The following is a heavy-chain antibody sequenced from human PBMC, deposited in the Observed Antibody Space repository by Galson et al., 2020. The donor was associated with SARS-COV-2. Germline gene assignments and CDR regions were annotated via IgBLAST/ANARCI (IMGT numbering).Heavy chain of an antibody. CDR1: GFTFSSYA. Sequence: GESLKISCAASGFTFSSYAMSWVRQAPGKGLEWVLAISGSGGSTYYADSVKGRFTISRDNSKNTLYLQMNSLRAEDTAVYYCAKRRLGELSSYLDYWGQGTLVTVSS. J-gene: IGHJ4*02. D-gene: IGHD3-16*02. CDR2: ISGSGGST. CDR3: AKRRLGELSSYLDY. V-gene: IGHV3-23*01.